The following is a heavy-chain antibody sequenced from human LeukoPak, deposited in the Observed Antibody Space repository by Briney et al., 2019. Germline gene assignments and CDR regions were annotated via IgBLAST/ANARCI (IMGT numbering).Heavy chain of an antibody. CDR2: INPNSGGT. J-gene: IGHJ4*02. CDR3: ARGNYPGDSGY. Sequence: GASVKVSCKASGYTFTGYNMHWVRQAPGQGLEWMGWINPNSGGTNYGQKFQGRVTISVDTSKNQFSLKLSSVTAADTAVYYCARGNYPGDSGYWGQGTLVTVSS. V-gene: IGHV1-2*02. D-gene: IGHD1-7*01. CDR1: GYTFTGYN.